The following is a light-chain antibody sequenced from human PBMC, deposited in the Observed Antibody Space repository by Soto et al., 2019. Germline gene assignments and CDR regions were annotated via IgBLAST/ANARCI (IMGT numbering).Light chain of an antibody. CDR3: AAWDDSLNGVV. J-gene: IGLJ2*01. CDR2: STN. CDR1: SSNIGSNN. V-gene: IGLV1-44*01. Sequence: QAVVNQPPSASGTPGQRVTISCSGSSSNIGSNNVNWYQQLPGTAPKVLIFSTNERPSGVPDRFSGSKSGTSASLAISGLQSEDEADYHCAAWDDSLNGVVFGGGTKLTVL.